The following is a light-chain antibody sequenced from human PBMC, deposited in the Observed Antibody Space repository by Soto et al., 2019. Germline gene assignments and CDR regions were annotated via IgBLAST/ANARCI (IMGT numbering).Light chain of an antibody. CDR2: KVS. Sequence: DVVMTQSPLSLPVTLGQPASISCRSSRILFYSDGDIYLSWFQQGPGQSPRRLIYKVSNRDSGVPDRFSGSGSGTDFTLKISRVEAEDVGVYYCMQGSHSPITFGQGTRLEIK. CDR1: RILFYSDGDIY. CDR3: MQGSHSPIT. V-gene: IGKV2-30*01. J-gene: IGKJ5*01.